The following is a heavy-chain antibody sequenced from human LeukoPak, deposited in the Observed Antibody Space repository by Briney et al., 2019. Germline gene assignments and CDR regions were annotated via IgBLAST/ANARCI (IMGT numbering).Heavy chain of an antibody. D-gene: IGHD6-19*01. Sequence: PGGSLRLSCAASGFTFSSYAMSWVRQAPGKGPEWVSAISGSGGSKYYADSVKGRFTISSDNSKNTLYLQMNSLRAEDTAVYYCAKDSVRQWLVTSYNWFDPWGQGTLVTVSS. CDR2: ISGSGGSK. CDR3: AKDSVRQWLVTSYNWFDP. V-gene: IGHV3-23*01. J-gene: IGHJ5*02. CDR1: GFTFSSYA.